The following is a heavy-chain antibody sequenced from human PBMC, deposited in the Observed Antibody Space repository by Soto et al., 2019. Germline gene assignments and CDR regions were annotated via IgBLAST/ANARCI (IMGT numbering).Heavy chain of an antibody. D-gene: IGHD3-10*01. Sequence: QVQLQQWGAGLLKPSETLSLTCAVYGGSFSGYYWSWIRQPPGKGLEWIGEINHSGSTNYNPSLKRRVTISVDTSKNQFSLKLRSVTAADTAVYYCARGRYYYGSGSRTDAFDIWGQGTMVTVSS. CDR3: ARGRYYYGSGSRTDAFDI. V-gene: IGHV4-34*01. CDR1: GGSFSGYY. J-gene: IGHJ3*02. CDR2: INHSGST.